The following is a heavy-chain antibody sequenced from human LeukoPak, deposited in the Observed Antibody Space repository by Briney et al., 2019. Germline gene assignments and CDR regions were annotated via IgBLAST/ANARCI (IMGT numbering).Heavy chain of an antibody. Sequence: SETLSLTCTVSGGSISSSSYYWGWIRQPPGKGLEWIGSIYYSGSTYYNPSLKSRVTISVDTSKNQFSLKLSSVTAADTAVYYCARYGGSSGAFDIWGQGTMVTVSS. V-gene: IGHV4-39*07. D-gene: IGHD1-26*01. CDR2: IYYSGST. J-gene: IGHJ3*02. CDR1: GGSISSSSYY. CDR3: ARYGGSSGAFDI.